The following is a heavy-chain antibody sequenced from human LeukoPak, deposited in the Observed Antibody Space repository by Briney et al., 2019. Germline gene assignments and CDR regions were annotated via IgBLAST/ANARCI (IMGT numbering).Heavy chain of an antibody. CDR1: GGSFSGYY. CDR3: ARHGGYHSPIDY. Sequence: PSETLSLTCAVYGGSFSGYYWSWIRQPPGKGLEWIGEINHSGSTNYNPSLKSRVTISVDTSKNQFPLKLSSVTAADTAVYYCARHGGYHSPIDYWGQGTLVTVSS. CDR2: INHSGST. D-gene: IGHD3-22*01. V-gene: IGHV4-34*01. J-gene: IGHJ4*02.